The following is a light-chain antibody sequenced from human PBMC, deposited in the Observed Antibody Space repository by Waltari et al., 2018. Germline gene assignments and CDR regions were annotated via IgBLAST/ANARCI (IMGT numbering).Light chain of an antibody. CDR3: HQPNPVPLT. CDR2: AAS. Sequence: IKMTQTQSYLSAAVEERATMTCRASHSITTYLNWYQQKPGKAPNLLIYAASSLQSGVPSRFSGSGSGTEFTLTISSLRPEDVAAYCCHQPNPVPLTVRGGTKVELK. J-gene: IGKJ4*01. V-gene: IGKV1-39*01. CDR1: HSITTY.